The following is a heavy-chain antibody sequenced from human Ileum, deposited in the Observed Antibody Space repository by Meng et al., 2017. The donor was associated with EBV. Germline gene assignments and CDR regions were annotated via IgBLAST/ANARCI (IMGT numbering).Heavy chain of an antibody. J-gene: IGHJ4*02. CDR3: AMGPDYAKTGY. CDR2: ICYTDYT. CDR1: GGSISRSNYC. V-gene: IGHV4-39*01. Sequence: QLLRKASGPGLVKPWATLSLTCSVSGGSISRSNYCWGWIRQPPGKGLEWIQSICYTDYTYYNPSLKSRVTISADKSKNQFSLRLNSLTAADTAVYYCAMGPDYAKTGYWGQGTLVTVSS. D-gene: IGHD4-17*01.